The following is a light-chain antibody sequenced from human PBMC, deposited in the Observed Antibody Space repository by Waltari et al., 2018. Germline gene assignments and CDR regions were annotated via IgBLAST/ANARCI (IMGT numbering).Light chain of an antibody. V-gene: IGKV3-20*01. Sequence: EIVLTQSPATLSLSPGERATLSCRASQSVGRYLAWYQQKPGQAPRLLIYDASIRATGIPDRVSGSGSGTDFSLTISRLEPEEFAVYYCQKYVSLPATFGQGTKVEIK. CDR1: QSVGRY. CDR3: QKYVSLPAT. CDR2: DAS. J-gene: IGKJ1*01.